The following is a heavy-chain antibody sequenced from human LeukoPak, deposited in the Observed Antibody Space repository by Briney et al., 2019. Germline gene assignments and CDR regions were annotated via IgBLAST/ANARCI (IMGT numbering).Heavy chain of an antibody. CDR1: GYTFTGYY. Sequence: ASVKVSCKASGYTFTGYYMHWVRQAPGQGLEWMGWINPNSGGTNYAQKFQGRVTMTRDTSNSTAYMELSRLRSDDTAVYYCVFSSGWYSSGYWFDPWGQGTLVTVSS. V-gene: IGHV1-2*02. D-gene: IGHD6-19*01. CDR2: INPNSGGT. J-gene: IGHJ5*02. CDR3: VFSSGWYSSGYWFDP.